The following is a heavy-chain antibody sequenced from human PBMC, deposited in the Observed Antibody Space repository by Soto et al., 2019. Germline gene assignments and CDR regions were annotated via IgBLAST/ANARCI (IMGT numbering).Heavy chain of an antibody. CDR1: GFTFSSYG. D-gene: IGHD3-10*01. J-gene: IGHJ5*02. Sequence: QVQLVESGGGVVQPGRSLRLSCAASGFTFSSYGMHWVRQAPGKGLEWVAVISYDGSNKYYADSVKGRFTISRDNSKNTLYLEMNSLRAEDTAVYYCGKDLWFGELGCPWFDPWGQGTLVTVSS. V-gene: IGHV3-30*18. CDR2: ISYDGSNK. CDR3: GKDLWFGELGCPWFDP.